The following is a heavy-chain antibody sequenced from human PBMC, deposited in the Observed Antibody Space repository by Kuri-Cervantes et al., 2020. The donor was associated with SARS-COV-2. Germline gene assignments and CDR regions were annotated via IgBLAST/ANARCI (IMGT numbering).Heavy chain of an antibody. V-gene: IGHV4-59*01. CDR1: GGSISSYY. CDR3: ARGSCSGGSCALRV. Sequence: ESLKISCTVSGGSISSYYWSWIRQPPGKGLEWIGYIYYSGSTNYNPSLKSRVTISVDTSKNQFSLKLSSVTAADTAVYYCARGSCSGGSCALRVWGQGTTVTVSS. D-gene: IGHD2-15*01. J-gene: IGHJ6*02. CDR2: IYYSGST.